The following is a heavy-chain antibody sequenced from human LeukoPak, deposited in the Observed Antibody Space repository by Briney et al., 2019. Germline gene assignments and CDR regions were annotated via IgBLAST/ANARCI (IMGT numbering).Heavy chain of an antibody. V-gene: IGHV3-21*01. CDR3: ARDMGSSGWSSYYYGMDV. J-gene: IGHJ6*02. CDR1: GFTFSTND. D-gene: IGHD6-19*01. Sequence: GGSLRLSCAASGFTFSTNDMNWVRQAPGKGLEWVSSISSSSSYIYYADSVKGRFTISRDNAKNSLYLQMNSLRAEDTAVYYCARDMGSSGWSSYYYGMDVWGQGTTVTVSS. CDR2: ISSSSSYI.